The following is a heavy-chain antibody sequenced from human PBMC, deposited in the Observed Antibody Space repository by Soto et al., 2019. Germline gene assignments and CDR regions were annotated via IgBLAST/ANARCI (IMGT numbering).Heavy chain of an antibody. CDR1: GYTFTSYA. V-gene: IGHV1-3*01. Sequence: ASVKVSCKASGYTFTSYAMHWVRQAPGQRLEWMGWINAGNGNTKYSQKFQGRVTITRDTSATTAHMELSSLRSEDTAVYFCAREASTAGGSCYAHWGQGTLVTVSS. D-gene: IGHD2-2*01. CDR3: AREASTAGGSCYAH. CDR2: INAGNGNT. J-gene: IGHJ4*02.